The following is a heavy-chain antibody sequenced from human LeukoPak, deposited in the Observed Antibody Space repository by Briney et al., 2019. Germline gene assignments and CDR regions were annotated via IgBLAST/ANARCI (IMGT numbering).Heavy chain of an antibody. CDR2: IDPGDSFT. D-gene: IGHD2-8*02. CDR3: SRDAGGVSSGVSL. Sequence: GEPLRISCQGSGSSFTTYWTSWVRQMPGKGLEWMGRIDPGDSFTKYSPSFQGHVTISTDKSINTVYLHWSSLEASDTAMYYCSRDAGGVSSGVSLWGQGTLVTVSS. J-gene: IGHJ4*02. CDR1: GSSFTTYW. V-gene: IGHV5-10-1*01.